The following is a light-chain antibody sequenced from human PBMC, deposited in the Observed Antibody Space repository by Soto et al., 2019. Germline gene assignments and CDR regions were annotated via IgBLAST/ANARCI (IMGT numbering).Light chain of an antibody. CDR1: QSFSSS. CDR3: QQYNNWPFT. Sequence: EIVMTQSPATLSVSPGERATLSCRASQSFSSSLAWDQQKPGQAPRLLIYDASARATGIPARFSGSGSGTEFTLTISSLQSEDFAVYYCQQYNNWPFTFGGGTKVEI. J-gene: IGKJ4*01. V-gene: IGKV3-15*01. CDR2: DAS.